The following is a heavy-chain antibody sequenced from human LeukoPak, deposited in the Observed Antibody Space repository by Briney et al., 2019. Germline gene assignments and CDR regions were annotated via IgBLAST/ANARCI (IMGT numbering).Heavy chain of an antibody. CDR3: ARASYSGSYLVDY. D-gene: IGHD1-26*01. J-gene: IGHJ4*02. CDR2: INPNSGGT. V-gene: IGHV1-2*02. Sequence: ASVTVSCTASGYTFTGYYMHWVRQAPGQGLEWMGWINPNSGGTNYAQKFQGRVTMTRDTSISTAYMELSRLRSDDTAVYYCARASYSGSYLVDYWGQGTLVTVSS. CDR1: GYTFTGYY.